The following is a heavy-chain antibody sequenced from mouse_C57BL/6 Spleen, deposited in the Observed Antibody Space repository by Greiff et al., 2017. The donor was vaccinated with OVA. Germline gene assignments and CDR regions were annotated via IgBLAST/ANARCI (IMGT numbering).Heavy chain of an antibody. D-gene: IGHD1-1*01. CDR1: GYTFTDYN. CDR2: INPNNGGT. V-gene: IGHV1-18*01. J-gene: IGHJ1*03. Sequence: EVKLQESGPELVKPGASVKIPCKASGYTFTDYNMDWVKQSHGKSLEWIGDINPNNGGTIYNQKFKGKATLTVDKSSSTAYMELRSLTSEDTAVYYCARSITTVPYWYFDVWGTGTTVTVSS. CDR3: ARSITTVPYWYFDV.